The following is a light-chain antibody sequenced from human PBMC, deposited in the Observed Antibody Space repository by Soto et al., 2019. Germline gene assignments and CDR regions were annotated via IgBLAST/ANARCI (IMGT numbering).Light chain of an antibody. CDR3: QQYDNLPLT. CDR2: DAS. Sequence: DTPMTQSPSSLSASVGDRVTITCQASQDIRKDLNWYQQRPGKAPKLLIYDASNLQTGVPSRFTGSGSGTEFTFTISSLQSEDIATYYCQQYDNLPLTFGGGTKVEIK. V-gene: IGKV1-33*01. CDR1: QDIRKD. J-gene: IGKJ4*01.